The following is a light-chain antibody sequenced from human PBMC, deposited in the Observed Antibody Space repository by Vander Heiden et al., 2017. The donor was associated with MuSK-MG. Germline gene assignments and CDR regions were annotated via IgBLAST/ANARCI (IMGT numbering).Light chain of an antibody. J-gene: IGLJ2*01. CDR1: SGSIARNY. CDR3: QSYDSTFVV. Sequence: FMLPQPHSVSESPGKPVTISCTRSSGSIARNYVPWYQQRPGSAPTTVIYEDNQRPSGVPDRFSGSIDSSSSSASLTISGLKTEDEADYYCQSYDSTFVVFGGGTKLTVL. V-gene: IGLV6-57*03. CDR2: EDN.